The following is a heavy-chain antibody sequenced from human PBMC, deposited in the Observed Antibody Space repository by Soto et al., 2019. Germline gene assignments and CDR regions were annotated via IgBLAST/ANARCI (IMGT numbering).Heavy chain of an antibody. D-gene: IGHD1-26*01. CDR3: AKPVGPTTHLFDF. CDR1: GFTFSSYA. V-gene: IGHV3-30*18. Sequence: QVQLVESGGGVVQPGGSLRLSCAASGFTFSSYAMHWVRQAPGKGLEWVAVMSYDGVTKFYAESVKGRFTISRDNSKNTLYLQMDSLRVEDTALYYCAKPVGPTTHLFDFWGQGTLVTVSS. CDR2: MSYDGVTK. J-gene: IGHJ4*02.